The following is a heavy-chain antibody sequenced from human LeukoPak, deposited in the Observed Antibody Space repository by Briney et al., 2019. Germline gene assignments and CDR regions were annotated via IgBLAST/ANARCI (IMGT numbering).Heavy chain of an antibody. Sequence: PGRSLRLSCAASGFTFDDYAMHWVRQAPGKGLEWVSGISWNSGSIGYADSVKGRFTISRDNAKNSLYLQMNSLRAEDTALYYCARMPFVAAGTVYYYGMDVWGQGTTVTVSS. CDR3: ARMPFVAAGTVYYYGMDV. CDR2: ISWNSGSI. CDR1: GFTFDDYA. J-gene: IGHJ6*02. D-gene: IGHD6-13*01. V-gene: IGHV3-9*01.